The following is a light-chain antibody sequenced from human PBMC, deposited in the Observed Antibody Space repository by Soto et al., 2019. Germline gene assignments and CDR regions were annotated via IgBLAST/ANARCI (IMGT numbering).Light chain of an antibody. CDR1: QSVSSN. CDR3: QQYNNWPQT. CDR2: AAS. J-gene: IGKJ1*01. V-gene: IGKV3-15*01. Sequence: EIVLTQSPATLSVAPGERATLSCRASQSVSSNLAWYQQKPGQAPRLLIYAASTMATGIPARFSGSGSGTEFTLTISSLQSEDFAVYYCQQYNNWPQTFGQGTKVEIK.